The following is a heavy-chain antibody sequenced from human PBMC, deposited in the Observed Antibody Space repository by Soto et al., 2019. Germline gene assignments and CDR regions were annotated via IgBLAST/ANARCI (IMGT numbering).Heavy chain of an antibody. CDR1: GFTFSDYT. J-gene: IGHJ4*02. D-gene: IGHD2-21*02. Sequence: EVQLVESGGGLGKPGGSLRLSCAGSGFTFSDYTLSWVRQPPGKGLEWVSSISSGSRHIYYADSLKGRFTTSRDNAENTRYVEVSSQRAEDTSVYYCTGCPYCSGDCHPVGNCEYWGQGTLVTVSS. V-gene: IGHV3-21*02. CDR3: TGCPYCSGDCHPVGNCEY. CDR2: ISSGSRHI.